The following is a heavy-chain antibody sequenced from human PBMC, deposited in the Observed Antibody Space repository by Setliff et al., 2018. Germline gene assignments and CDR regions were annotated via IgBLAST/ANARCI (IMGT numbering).Heavy chain of an antibody. J-gene: IGHJ4*02. CDR2: FFHTGNT. V-gene: IGHV4-38-2*02. CDR1: GYSISSGYY. D-gene: IGHD3-3*02. CDR3: ARHLWGRYMAESSDYFDY. Sequence: SETLSLTCTVSGYSISSGYYWGWIRQPTGKGLEWLGSFFHTGNTYYNPSLEGRVTISVDTSNNQFSLKLSSVTAADTAVYYCARHLWGRYMAESSDYFDYWGQGSLGTVSS.